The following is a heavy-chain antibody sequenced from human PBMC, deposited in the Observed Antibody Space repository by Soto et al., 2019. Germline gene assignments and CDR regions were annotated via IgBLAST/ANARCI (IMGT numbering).Heavy chain of an antibody. Sequence: SETLSLTCAVYGGSFSGYYWSWIRQPPGKGLEWIGEINHSGSTNYNPSLKSRVTISVDTSKNQFSLKLSSVTAADTAVYYCARVNVVGYYYGMDVWGQGTTVTVSS. CDR2: INHSGST. CDR1: GGSFSGYY. D-gene: IGHD2-21*01. V-gene: IGHV4-34*01. J-gene: IGHJ6*02. CDR3: ARVNVVGYYYGMDV.